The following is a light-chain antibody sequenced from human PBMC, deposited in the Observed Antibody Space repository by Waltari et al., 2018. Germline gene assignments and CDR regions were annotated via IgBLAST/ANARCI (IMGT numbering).Light chain of an antibody. Sequence: DIVMTQSPDSLAVSLGERATINCKSSQSLLYKSNNKNYLAWYQQKPGQPPKLLIYWASTRESGVPDRCSGSGSGTDLTLTISSLQAEDVAVYCCQQYYSTPWTFGQGTKVEVK. J-gene: IGKJ1*01. CDR2: WAS. V-gene: IGKV4-1*01. CDR3: QQYYSTPWT. CDR1: QSLLYKSNNKNY.